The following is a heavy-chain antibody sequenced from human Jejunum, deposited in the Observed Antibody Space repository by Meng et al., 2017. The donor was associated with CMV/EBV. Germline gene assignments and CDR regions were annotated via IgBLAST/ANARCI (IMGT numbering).Heavy chain of an antibody. J-gene: IGHJ4*02. V-gene: IGHV3-23*02. D-gene: IGHD6-19*01. Sequence: YPLTSFAMNRIRQAPGKGVKWVRKNSMSGDKTNQEEEEKGRITTTRDNTKNTLFLQMDSLRVDDTATYYCAKESSGWTSGDYYDHWGQGTKVTVSS. CDR3: AKESSGWTSGDYYDH. CDR1: YPLTSFA. CDR2: NSMSGDKT.